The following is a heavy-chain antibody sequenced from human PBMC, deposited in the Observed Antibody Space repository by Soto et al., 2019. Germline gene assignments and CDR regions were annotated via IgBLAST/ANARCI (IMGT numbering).Heavy chain of an antibody. V-gene: IGHV3-23*01. CDR1: GFAFDDYG. J-gene: IGHJ6*02. Sequence: GGSLRLSCAASGFAFDDYGMGWVRQAPGKGLEWVSDIIDSGGSTYYADSVKGRFTISRDNSKSTLYLQMNSLRAEDTALYYCAKGRSYYYYYGVDVWGQGTTVTVSS. CDR3: AKGRSYYYYYGVDV. CDR2: IIDSGGST.